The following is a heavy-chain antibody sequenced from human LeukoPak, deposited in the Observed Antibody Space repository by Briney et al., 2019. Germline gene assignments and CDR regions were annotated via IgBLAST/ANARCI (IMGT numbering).Heavy chain of an antibody. Sequence: GGSLRLSCAASGFFFRSYVMHWVRQAPGKGLEWVAVIWNDGSEKYFAESVKGRFTISRDNSNNTLYLQIDTLRAEDTAVYYCAKDTSASIYYMEVWGKGTTVTVSS. J-gene: IGHJ6*03. D-gene: IGHD2-2*01. CDR1: GFFFRSYV. V-gene: IGHV3-33*06. CDR2: IWNDGSEK. CDR3: AKDTSASIYYMEV.